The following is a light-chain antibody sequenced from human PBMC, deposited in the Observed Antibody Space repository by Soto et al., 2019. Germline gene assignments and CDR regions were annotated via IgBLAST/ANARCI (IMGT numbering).Light chain of an antibody. CDR2: SAS. V-gene: IGKV1-39*01. CDR1: QSISSW. J-gene: IGKJ5*01. Sequence: DIQMTQYPSTLSASVGDRVTITCRASQSISSWLAWYQQKPGKAPKLLIYSASNLQSGVPSRFSGSGSGTDFTLTISSLQPEDFATYYCQQSYSTLITFGQGTRLEIK. CDR3: QQSYSTLIT.